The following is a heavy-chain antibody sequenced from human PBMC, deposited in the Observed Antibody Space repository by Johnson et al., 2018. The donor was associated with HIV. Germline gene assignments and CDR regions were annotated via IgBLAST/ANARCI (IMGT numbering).Heavy chain of an antibody. D-gene: IGHD3-3*01. J-gene: IGHJ3*02. CDR2: IWYDGSNK. Sequence: QVQLVESGGGVVQPGRSLRLSCAASGLTLSSYGMHWVRQAPGKGLEWVAVIWYDGSNKYYADSVKGRFTISRDNSKNTLYLQMNSLRAEDTAVYYCAKDSEWTIFGVVTAQGAFDIWGQGTMVTVSS. CDR1: GLTLSSYG. V-gene: IGHV3-33*06. CDR3: AKDSEWTIFGVVTAQGAFDI.